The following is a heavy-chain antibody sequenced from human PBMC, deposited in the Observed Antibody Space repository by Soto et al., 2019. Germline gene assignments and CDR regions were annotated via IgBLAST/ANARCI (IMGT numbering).Heavy chain of an antibody. CDR2: IYYSGST. D-gene: IGHD1-7*01. CDR3: ARRPWNWNYKVAYFDY. V-gene: IGHV4-39*01. CDR1: GGSISSSSYY. Sequence: QLQLQESGPGLVKPSETLSLTYTVSGGSISSSSYYWGWIRQPPGKGLEWIGSIYYSGSTYYNPSLKSRVTISVDTSKNQFSLKLSSVTAADTAVYYCARRPWNWNYKVAYFDYWGQGTLVTVSS. J-gene: IGHJ4*02.